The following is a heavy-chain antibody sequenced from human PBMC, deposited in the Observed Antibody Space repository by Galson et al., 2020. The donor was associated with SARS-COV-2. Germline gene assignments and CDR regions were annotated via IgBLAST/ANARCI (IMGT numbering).Heavy chain of an antibody. V-gene: IGHV3-9*01. CDR1: GFTVDDYA. CDR2: ISWNSGSI. J-gene: IGHJ6*02. CDR3: ALEMGEYGDYYGMDV. D-gene: IGHD3-16*01. Sequence: SPKIPFAPPGFTVDDYAMHWVRQAPGRGLEWVSGISWNSGSIGYADSVKGRFTISRDNAKNSLYLQMNSLRAEDTALYYCALEMGEYGDYYGMDVWGQGTTVTVSS.